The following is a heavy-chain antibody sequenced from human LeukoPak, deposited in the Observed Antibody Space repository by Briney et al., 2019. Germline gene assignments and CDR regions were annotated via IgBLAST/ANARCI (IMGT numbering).Heavy chain of an antibody. V-gene: IGHV4-39*01. CDR3: AMHPDLDY. J-gene: IGHJ4*02. Sequence: SETLSLTCTVSGASISSSNYYWGWIRQPPGKGLEWIASINYSGSTYYNPSLKSRVTISVDTSKNQFSLKLSSMTAADTAVYYCAMHPDLDYWGQGILVTVSS. CDR1: GASISSSNYY. CDR2: INYSGST.